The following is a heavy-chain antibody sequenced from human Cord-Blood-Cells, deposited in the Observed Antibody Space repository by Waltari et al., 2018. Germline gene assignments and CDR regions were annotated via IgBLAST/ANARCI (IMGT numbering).Heavy chain of an antibody. V-gene: IGHV3-53*01. Sequence: EVQLVESGGGLIQPGGSLRLSCAASGFTVSRNYMSWVRQAAGKGLEWVSVIYSGGSTYYAGSVKGRFTISRDNAKNTLYLQMSGLRAEDTSVYYCARGGYCTNGVCFDYWGQGTLVTVSS. J-gene: IGHJ4*02. CDR1: GFTVSRNY. CDR3: ARGGYCTNGVCFDY. D-gene: IGHD2-8*01. CDR2: IYSGGST.